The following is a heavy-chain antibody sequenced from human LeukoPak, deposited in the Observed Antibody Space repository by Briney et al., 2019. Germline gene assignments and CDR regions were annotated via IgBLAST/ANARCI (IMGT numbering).Heavy chain of an antibody. J-gene: IGHJ4*02. CDR1: GFIFGDYA. CDR3: ARDRNTDFWSGYYTNYCDY. D-gene: IGHD3-3*01. CDR2: IKQDGSEK. Sequence: GGSLRLSCTASGFIFGDYAMSWVRQAPGKGLEWVATIKQDGSEKYYVDSVKGRFTISRDNAKNSLYLQMNSLRAEDTAVYYCARDRNTDFWSGYYTNYCDYWGQGTLVTVSS. V-gene: IGHV3-7*01.